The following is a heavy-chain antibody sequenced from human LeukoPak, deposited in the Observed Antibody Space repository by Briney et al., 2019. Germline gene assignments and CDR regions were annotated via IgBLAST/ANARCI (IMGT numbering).Heavy chain of an antibody. J-gene: IGHJ4*02. Sequence: GGSLRLSCAASGFTFKMFAMSWVRQAPGKGLEWVSGINGGGGHAYYADSVEGRFTISRDNSKNMLYLQMNSLGVEDAAIYFCAKDDSMTFDHFDSWGQGLLVSVSS. D-gene: IGHD4-11*01. CDR1: GFTFKMFA. CDR2: INGGGGHA. CDR3: AKDDSMTFDHFDS. V-gene: IGHV3-23*01.